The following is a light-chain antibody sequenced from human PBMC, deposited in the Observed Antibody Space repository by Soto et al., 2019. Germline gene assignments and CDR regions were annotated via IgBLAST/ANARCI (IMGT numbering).Light chain of an antibody. CDR3: QQAYSKNT. CDR2: AAS. Sequence: DIPMTQSPSSLSASVGDRVTIACRASQTIRTYLNWYQQNPGKAPKLLIYAASNLHSGVPSRFSGSGSGTDFTLNISSLQPEDFATYYCQQAYSKNTFGGGTKVEIK. J-gene: IGKJ4*01. V-gene: IGKV1-39*01. CDR1: QTIRTY.